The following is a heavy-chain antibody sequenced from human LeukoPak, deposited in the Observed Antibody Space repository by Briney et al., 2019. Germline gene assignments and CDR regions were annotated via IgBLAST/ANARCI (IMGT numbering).Heavy chain of an antibody. Sequence: SETLSLTCAVYGGSFNGYYWSWIRQPPGKGLEWIGEINHSGSTNYNPSLKSRVTISVDTSKNQFSLKLSSVTAADTAVYYCARSPLPRGYLNGPTTHWFDPWGQGTLVTVSS. CDR3: ARSPLPRGYLNGPTTHWFDP. CDR1: GGSFNGYY. CDR2: INHSGST. J-gene: IGHJ5*02. D-gene: IGHD1-26*01. V-gene: IGHV4-34*01.